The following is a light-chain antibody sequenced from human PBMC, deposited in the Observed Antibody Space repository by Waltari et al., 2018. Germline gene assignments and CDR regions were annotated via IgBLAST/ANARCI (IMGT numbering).Light chain of an antibody. J-gene: IGLJ3*02. Sequence: HSALTQPASVSGSPGQSITIPCTGTSSDVGSSNLVSWYQQHPDKAPKLMIYEDSKRPSGVSNRFSGSKSGNTASLTISGLQAEDEADYYCCSYAGSSTLVFGGGTKLTVL. CDR3: CSYAGSSTLV. CDR2: EDS. CDR1: SSDVGSSNL. V-gene: IGLV2-23*01.